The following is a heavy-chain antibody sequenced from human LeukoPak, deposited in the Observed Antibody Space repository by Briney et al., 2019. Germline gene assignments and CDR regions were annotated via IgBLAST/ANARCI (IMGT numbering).Heavy chain of an antibody. CDR2: IYPSDSET. CDR3: ATSPRWLQLWYYFDY. J-gene: IGHJ4*02. Sequence: GESLKISCKGSGYRFASDSIAWVRQMPGKGLEWMGIIYPSDSETRYSPSFQGQVTISADKSISTAYLQWSSLKASDTAIYYCATSPRWLQLWYYFDYWGQGTLVTVSS. D-gene: IGHD5-24*01. CDR1: GYRFASDS. V-gene: IGHV5-51*01.